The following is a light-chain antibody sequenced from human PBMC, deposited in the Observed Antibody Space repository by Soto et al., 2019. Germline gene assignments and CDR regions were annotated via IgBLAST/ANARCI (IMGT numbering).Light chain of an antibody. V-gene: IGLV2-14*01. CDR3: SSYTSSSTGV. J-gene: IGLJ3*02. CDR1: SSDVGGYNY. CDR2: EVS. Sequence: QSALTQPASVSGSPGQSITISCTGTSSDVGGYNYVSWYQQHPGKAPKLMIYEVSNRPSGVSNRFSGSKSGNTASLTISGFQAEDEADYYCSSYTSSSTGVFGGGTKLTVL.